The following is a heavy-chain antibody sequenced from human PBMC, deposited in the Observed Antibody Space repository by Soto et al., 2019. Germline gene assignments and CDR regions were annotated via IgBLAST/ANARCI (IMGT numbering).Heavy chain of an antibody. D-gene: IGHD2-15*01. CDR3: ARVHCSAGTCLDGLDF. J-gene: IGHJ6*02. Sequence: QVQLQQSGPGLVKPSQTLSLTCVISGDSVSSNGACWNWIRQSPSRGLQWLGRIYYRSKWFHDYAASVESRMAINPDTSRNQFSLQLNYVTPEDTAVYYCARVHCSAGTCLDGLDFWGQGTMVTVSS. CDR1: GDSVSSNGAC. V-gene: IGHV6-1*01. CDR2: IYYRSKWFH.